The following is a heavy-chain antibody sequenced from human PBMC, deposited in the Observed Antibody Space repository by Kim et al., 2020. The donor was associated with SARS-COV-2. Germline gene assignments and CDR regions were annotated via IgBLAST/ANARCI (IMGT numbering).Heavy chain of an antibody. Sequence: SETLSLTCAVYGGSFSGYYWSWIRQPPGKGLEWIGEINHSGSTNYNPSLKSRVTISVDTSKNQFSLKLSSVTAADTAVYYCARGIVVVTYYYYYYYMDV. CDR1: GGSFSGYY. CDR3: ARGIVVVTYYYYYYYMDV. V-gene: IGHV4-34*01. J-gene: IGHJ6*03. D-gene: IGHD3-22*01. CDR2: INHSGST.